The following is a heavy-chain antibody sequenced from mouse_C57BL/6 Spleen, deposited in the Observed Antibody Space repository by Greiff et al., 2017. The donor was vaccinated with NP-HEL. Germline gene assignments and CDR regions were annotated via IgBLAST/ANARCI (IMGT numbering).Heavy chain of an antibody. D-gene: IGHD3-2*02. CDR2: IHPNSGST. CDR1: GYTFTSYW. V-gene: IGHV1-64*01. CDR3: ARGGKVTAQASLYAMDY. J-gene: IGHJ4*01. Sequence: QVQLQQPGAELVKPGASVKLSCKASGYTFTSYWMHWVKQRPGQGLEWIGMIHPNSGSTTYNEKFKSKATLTVDKSSSTAYMQLSSLTSEDSARYYCARGGKVTAQASLYAMDYWGQGTSVTVSS.